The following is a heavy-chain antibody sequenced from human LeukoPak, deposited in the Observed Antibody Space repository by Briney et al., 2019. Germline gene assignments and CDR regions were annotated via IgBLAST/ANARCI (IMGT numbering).Heavy chain of an antibody. CDR3: PKHWELPKANWFDP. J-gene: IGHJ5*02. Sequence: GGSLRLSCAASGFTFISDALNWIRQAPGKGLEWLSDISGSSGSTYYADSVKGRFTISRDNSKNTLYLQMNSLRAEETAVYSCPKHWELPKANWFDPWNQATLPTASP. CDR2: ISGSSGST. CDR1: GFTFISDA. V-gene: IGHV3-23*01. D-gene: IGHD1-26*01.